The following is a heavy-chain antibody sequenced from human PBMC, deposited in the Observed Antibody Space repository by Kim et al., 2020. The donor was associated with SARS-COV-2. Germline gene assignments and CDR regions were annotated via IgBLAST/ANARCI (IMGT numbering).Heavy chain of an antibody. CDR1: GYTFTSYG. V-gene: IGHV1-18*01. Sequence: ASVKVSCKASGYTFTSYGISWVRQAPGQGLEWMGWISAYTGYTNYAQKLQGRVTMTTDTSTTTVYMELGSLRSDDTAVYYCARGSVVQGVIGLISPYYYCGIDVWRQGTTHTLSS. D-gene: IGHD3-10*01. CDR3: ARGSVVQGVIGLISPYYYCGIDV. CDR2: ISAYTGYT. J-gene: IGHJ6*02.